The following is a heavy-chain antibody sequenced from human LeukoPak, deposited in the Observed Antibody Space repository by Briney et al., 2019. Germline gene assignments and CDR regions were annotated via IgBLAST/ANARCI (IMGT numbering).Heavy chain of an antibody. CDR1: GFTFSSYS. Sequence: PGGSLSLSCAASGFTFSSYSMNWVRQAPGKGLDWVSSISSSSSYIYYADSVKGRFTISRDNAKNSLYLQMTRLRAEDTAVYYCARENLQLGFGYWGQGTLVTVSS. V-gene: IGHV3-21*01. CDR2: ISSSSSYI. J-gene: IGHJ4*02. CDR3: ARENLQLGFGY. D-gene: IGHD5-18*01.